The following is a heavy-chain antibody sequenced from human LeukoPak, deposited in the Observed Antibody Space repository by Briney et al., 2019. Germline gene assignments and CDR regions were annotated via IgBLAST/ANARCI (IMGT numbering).Heavy chain of an antibody. Sequence: GGSLRLSCAASGFTFSNYAMSWVRHAPGKGLVWVSIISGSGDNTYYADSVKGRFTVSRDNSKNTLYLQMNTLGAEDTAVYYCAKAIVVGTSSWFDPWGQGTLVTVSS. CDR2: ISGSGDNT. J-gene: IGHJ5*02. CDR3: AKAIVVGTSSWFDP. V-gene: IGHV3-23*01. D-gene: IGHD2-15*01. CDR1: GFTFSNYA.